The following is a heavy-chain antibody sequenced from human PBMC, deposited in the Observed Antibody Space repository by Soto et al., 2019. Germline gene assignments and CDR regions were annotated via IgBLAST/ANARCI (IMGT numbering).Heavy chain of an antibody. CDR1: GGTFNNYG. CDR2: IIPMISRT. V-gene: IGHV1-69*01. D-gene: IGHD3-9*01. J-gene: IGHJ4*02. CDR3: ASWDYDVLTGCSYDD. Sequence: QVQLVQSGAKVKKPGSSVKVSCKASGGTFNNYGMGWVRQAPGQGPEWMGGIIPMISRTNYAQKFQGSVTQTADAYTSTGYMEVRSLRAEDTAVYYCASWDYDVLTGCSYDDWGQGTLVTVSS.